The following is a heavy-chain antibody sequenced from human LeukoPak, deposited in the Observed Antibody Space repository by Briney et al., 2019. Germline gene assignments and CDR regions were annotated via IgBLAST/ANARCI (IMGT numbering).Heavy chain of an antibody. D-gene: IGHD6-19*01. CDR3: ARSSGWYRGSWFDP. V-gene: IGHV4-34*01. Sequence: SETLSLTCAVYGGSFSGYYWSWIRQPPGKGLEWIGEINHSGSTNYNPSLKSRVTISVGTSKNQFSLKLSSVTAADTAVYYCARSSGWYRGSWFDPWGQGTLVTVSS. CDR2: INHSGST. CDR1: GGSFSGYY. J-gene: IGHJ5*02.